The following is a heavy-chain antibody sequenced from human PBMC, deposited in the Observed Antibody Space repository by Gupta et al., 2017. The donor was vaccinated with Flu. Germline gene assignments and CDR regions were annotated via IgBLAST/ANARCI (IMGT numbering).Heavy chain of an antibody. CDR2: VTPNSGGP. D-gene: IGHD3-22*01. Sequence: QVQLVQSGAEVKKPGASVTVSCKASGYTFNGYYIHWVRQAPGHGLERMGWVTPNSGGPNYAQKFQGRVTMTRDTSISTAYMELSRLRSDVTAVYDCARSLTYYYDSSGYFFDAFDIWGQGTMVTVSS. CDR3: ARSLTYYYDSSGYFFDAFDI. J-gene: IGHJ3*02. CDR1: GYTFNGYY. V-gene: IGHV1-2*02.